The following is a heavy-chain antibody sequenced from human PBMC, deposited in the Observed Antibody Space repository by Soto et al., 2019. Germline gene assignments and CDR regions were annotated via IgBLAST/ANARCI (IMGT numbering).Heavy chain of an antibody. J-gene: IGHJ4*02. V-gene: IGHV4-59*01. CDR2: ISYSGST. CDR3: ARGTSWQLPFDY. D-gene: IGHD6-13*01. CDR1: SDSISSYY. Sequence: PSETLSLTCTVSSDSISSYYWSWIRQPPGKRLEWIGYISYSGSTDYNPSLKSRVTISGDTSKNQFSLKVSSVTAADTAVYYCARGTSWQLPFDYWGQGTLVTVSP.